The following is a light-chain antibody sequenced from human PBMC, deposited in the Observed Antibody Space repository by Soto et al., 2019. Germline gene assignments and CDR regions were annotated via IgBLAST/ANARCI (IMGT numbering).Light chain of an antibody. CDR3: LHDHNYPWT. V-gene: IGKV1-6*01. J-gene: IGKJ1*01. CDR2: GAS. CDR1: QVIRYD. Sequence: AIQMTQSPSSLSASVGDRVTITCRASQVIRYDLGWYQQKPGKAPKLLIYGASNFQSGVPSRFSGSGSGTDFTLTITSLQPEDFATYYCLHDHNYPWTFGQGTKVDIK.